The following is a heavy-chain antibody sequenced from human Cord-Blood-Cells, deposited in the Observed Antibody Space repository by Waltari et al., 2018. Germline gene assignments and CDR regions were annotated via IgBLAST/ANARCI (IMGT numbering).Heavy chain of an antibody. D-gene: IGHD1-1*01. CDR1: GFTVSSNY. J-gene: IGHJ3*02. CDR2: IYSGGST. CDR3: ARGKRPNAFDI. V-gene: IGHV3-53*01. Sequence: EVQLVESGGGLIQPGGSLRLSCAASGFTVSSNYMSGVRQAPGKGLEWVSVIYSGGSTCYADSVKGRFTISRDNSKNTLYLQMNSLRAEDTAAYYCARGKRPNAFDIWGQGTMVTVSS.